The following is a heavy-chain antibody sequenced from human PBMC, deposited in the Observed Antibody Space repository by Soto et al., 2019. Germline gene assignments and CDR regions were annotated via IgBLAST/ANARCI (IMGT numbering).Heavy chain of an antibody. V-gene: IGHV3-23*01. CDR1: GVTFSSYA. J-gene: IGHJ4*02. D-gene: IGHD6-19*01. CDR3: ARRAENDY. CDR2: ISGSGGST. Sequence: EVQLLESGGGLVQPGGSLRLSCAASGVTFSSYAMSWVRQAPGKGLEWVSAISGSGGSTYYADAVKGRLTISRDNSKNTLYLQTNSRRAEDTAVYYCARRAENDYWGQGTLVTVSS.